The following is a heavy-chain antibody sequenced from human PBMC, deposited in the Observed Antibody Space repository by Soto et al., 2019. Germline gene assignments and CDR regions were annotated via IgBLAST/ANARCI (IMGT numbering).Heavy chain of an antibody. D-gene: IGHD3-10*01. CDR3: ARDLGGGAMVRGVIITDDAFDI. J-gene: IGHJ3*02. Sequence: GGSLRLSCAASGFTFSSYSMNWVRQAPGKGLEWVSSISSSSSYIYYADSVKGRFTISRDNAKNSLYLQMNSLRAEDTAVYYCARDLGGGAMVRGVIITDDAFDIWGQGTMVTVSS. CDR1: GFTFSSYS. V-gene: IGHV3-21*01. CDR2: ISSSSSYI.